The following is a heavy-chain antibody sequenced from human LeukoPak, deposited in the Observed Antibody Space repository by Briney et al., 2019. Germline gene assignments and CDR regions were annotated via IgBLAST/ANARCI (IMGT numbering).Heavy chain of an antibody. Sequence: NPTETLSLTCTVSGGSINSCYWSWVRQPPGKGLEWIGYFYYSGSTSYNLSLKSRVTISVDTSKNQFSLKLSSVTAADTAVYYCASVPRTNGYFDSWGQGTLVTVSS. D-gene: IGHD1-14*01. CDR3: ASVPRTNGYFDS. CDR1: GGSINSCY. V-gene: IGHV4-59*01. J-gene: IGHJ4*02. CDR2: FYYSGST.